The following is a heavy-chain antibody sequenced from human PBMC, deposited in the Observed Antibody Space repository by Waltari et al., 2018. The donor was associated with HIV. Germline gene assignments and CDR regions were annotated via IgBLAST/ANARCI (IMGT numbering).Heavy chain of an antibody. V-gene: IGHV4-4*07. D-gene: IGHD2-2*01. J-gene: IGHJ5*02. CDR1: GGSISRTS. CDR2: IYTSGST. CDR3: ARVSCSSTSCYPNWFDP. Sequence: QVQLQESGPGLVKPSETLSLTCTASGGSISRTSWSWRRQPAGKGLAWIGRIYTSGSTNHNPSLKSRVTMSVDTSKNQFSLKLSSVTAADTAVYYCARVSCSSTSCYPNWFDPWGQGTLVTVSS.